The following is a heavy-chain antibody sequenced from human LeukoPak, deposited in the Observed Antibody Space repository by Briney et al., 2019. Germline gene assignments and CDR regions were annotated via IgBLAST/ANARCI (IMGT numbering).Heavy chain of an antibody. J-gene: IGHJ4*02. CDR3: ARGIAAAGGPLDY. Sequence: RASVKVSCKASGYTFTSYYMHWVRQAPGQGLGWMGIINPSGGSTSYAQKFQGRVTITADESTSTAYMELSSLRSEDTAVYYCARGIAAAGGPLDYWGQGTLVTVSS. CDR1: GYTFTSYY. CDR2: INPSGGST. D-gene: IGHD6-13*01. V-gene: IGHV1-46*01.